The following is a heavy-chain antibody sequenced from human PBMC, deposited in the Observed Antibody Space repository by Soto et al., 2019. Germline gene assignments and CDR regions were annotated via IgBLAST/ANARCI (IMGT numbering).Heavy chain of an antibody. D-gene: IGHD3-22*01. J-gene: IGHJ4*02. Sequence: QVHLVESGGGVVQPGRSLRLSCGASGFTFSNYGMHWVRQAPGKGLEWVAFISNDGSNKNYGDSVKGRFSISRDNAENTRSLQLNSLRAEATAVHFCAKDQLPVDYYHSRGPCDSGGQGTLVTVSS. CDR3: AKDQLPVDYYHSRGPCDS. CDR1: GFTFSNYG. CDR2: ISNDGSNK. V-gene: IGHV3-30*18.